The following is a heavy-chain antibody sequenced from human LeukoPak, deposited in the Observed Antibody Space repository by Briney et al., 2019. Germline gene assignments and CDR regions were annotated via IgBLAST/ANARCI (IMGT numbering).Heavy chain of an antibody. V-gene: IGHV3-64D*09. Sequence: GGSLRLSCSASGFTFSSYAMHWVRQAPGKGLEYVSVISSSGDSTYYTDSVKGRSTISRDNSKNTLYLQMSSLRPEDAAVYYCVKDGMAVAGTAPLDYWGQGTLVTVSS. J-gene: IGHJ4*02. CDR1: GFTFSSYA. CDR2: ISSSGDST. D-gene: IGHD6-19*01. CDR3: VKDGMAVAGTAPLDY.